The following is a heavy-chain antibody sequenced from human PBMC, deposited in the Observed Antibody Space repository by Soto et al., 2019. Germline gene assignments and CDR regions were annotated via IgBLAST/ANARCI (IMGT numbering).Heavy chain of an antibody. CDR3: ASPLDTAMVGPYYYGMDV. J-gene: IGHJ6*02. Sequence: SVKVSCKASGGTFSSYAISWVRQAPGQGLEWMGGIIPIFGTTNYAQKFQGRVTITADESTSTAYMELSRLRYEDTAVYYCASPLDTAMVGPYYYGMDVWGQGTTVTVSS. D-gene: IGHD5-18*01. CDR2: IIPIFGTT. CDR1: GGTFSSYA. V-gene: IGHV1-69*13.